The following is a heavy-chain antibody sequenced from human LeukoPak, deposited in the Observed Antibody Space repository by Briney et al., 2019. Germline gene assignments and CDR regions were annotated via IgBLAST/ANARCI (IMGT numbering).Heavy chain of an antibody. CDR1: VGSVSDNY. Sequence: SETLSLTCAVSVGSVSDNYWSWIRQPPGKGLEWIAYVYQSNIANYNPSLSGRGTISLDTSKNQVSLKLRSVTPADTAIYYCTKNAGRGRPSDLWGQGTLVTV. CDR3: TKNAGRGRPSDL. D-gene: IGHD2-15*01. V-gene: IGHV4-59*02. CDR2: VYQSNIA. J-gene: IGHJ4*02.